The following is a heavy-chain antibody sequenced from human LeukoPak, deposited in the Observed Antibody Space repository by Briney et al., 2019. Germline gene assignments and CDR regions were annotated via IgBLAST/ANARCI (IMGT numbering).Heavy chain of an antibody. D-gene: IGHD3-3*01. J-gene: IGHJ5*02. V-gene: IGHV1-2*02. CDR2: INPNSGGT. CDR1: GYTFTGYY. CDR3: ARDSGYHPGYYDFWSGYDNWFDP. Sequence: GASVKVSCKASGYTFTGYYMHWVRQAPGQGLEWMGWINPNSGGTNYAQKFQGRVTMTRDTSISTAYMELSRLRSDDTAVYYCARDSGYHPGYYDFWSGYDNWFDPWGQGTLVTVSS.